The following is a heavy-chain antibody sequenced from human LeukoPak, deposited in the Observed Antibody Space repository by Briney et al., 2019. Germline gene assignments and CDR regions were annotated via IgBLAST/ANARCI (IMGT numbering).Heavy chain of an antibody. CDR2: IYWGDDK. V-gene: IGHV2-5*02. D-gene: IGHD4-17*01. CDR1: GVSLRTGGVG. Sequence: SGPTLVHPTQPRTLPWIFSGVSLRTGGVGVGWIRQPPGKALEWLALIYWGDDKRYSASLKSRLTITKDSSKNQVVLTMTNMDVVDKATYYCAHRGTVTTRYVYFDYWGQGTLVTVSS. J-gene: IGHJ4*02. CDR3: AHRGTVTTRYVYFDY.